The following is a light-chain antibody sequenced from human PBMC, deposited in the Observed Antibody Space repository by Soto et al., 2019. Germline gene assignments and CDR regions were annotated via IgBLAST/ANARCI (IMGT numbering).Light chain of an antibody. V-gene: IGKV3-20*01. CDR1: QSISSSY. CDR3: QQYGSSIT. Sequence: EIVLTQSPGTLSLSPGERATLSCRASQSISSSYLAWYQQKPGQAPRLLIYGASSRATGIPDRFSGSGSGTDFTLTISRLEPEDVAVYCCQQYGSSITFGQGTRREIK. J-gene: IGKJ5*01. CDR2: GAS.